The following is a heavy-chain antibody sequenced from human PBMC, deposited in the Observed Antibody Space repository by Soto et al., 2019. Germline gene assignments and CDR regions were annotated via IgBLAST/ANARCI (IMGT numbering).Heavy chain of an antibody. CDR1: GGSISSYY. V-gene: IGHV4-59*12. CDR2: IYYSGST. Sequence: PSETLSLTCTVSGGSISSYYWSWIRQPPGKGLEWIGYIYYSGSTNYNPSLKSRLTISVNTSKNQFSLKLTSATAADTAVYYCARDFKRYSRSPGPLEYWGKGTLVTVSS. CDR3: ARDFKRYSRSPGPLEY. D-gene: IGHD6-6*01. J-gene: IGHJ4*02.